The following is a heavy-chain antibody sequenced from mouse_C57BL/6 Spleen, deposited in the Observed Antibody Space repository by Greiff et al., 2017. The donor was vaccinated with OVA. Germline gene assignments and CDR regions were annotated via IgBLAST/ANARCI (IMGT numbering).Heavy chain of an antibody. CDR3: ARSGYSNYGFAWFAY. CDR2: IYPGSGST. Sequence: QVQLQQPGAELVKPGASVKMSCKASGYTFTSYWITWVKQRPGQGLEWIGDIYPGSGSTNYNEKFKSKATLTVDTSSSTAYMQLSSLTSEDSAVYYCARSGYSNYGFAWFAYWGQGTLVTVSA. J-gene: IGHJ3*01. CDR1: GYTFTSYW. D-gene: IGHD2-5*01. V-gene: IGHV1-55*01.